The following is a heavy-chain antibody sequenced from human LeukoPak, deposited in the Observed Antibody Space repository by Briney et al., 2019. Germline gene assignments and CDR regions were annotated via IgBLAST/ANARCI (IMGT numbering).Heavy chain of an antibody. CDR2: INHSGST. D-gene: IGHD2-2*01. CDR3: ARDRALGYCSSTSCRANNWFDP. Sequence: PSETLSLTCTVSGGSISGYYWSWIRQPPGKGLEWIGEINHSGSTNYNPSLKSRVTISVDTSKSQFSLKLSSVTAADTAVYYCARDRALGYCSSTSCRANNWFDPWGQGTLVTVSS. CDR1: GGSISGYY. J-gene: IGHJ5*02. V-gene: IGHV4-34*01.